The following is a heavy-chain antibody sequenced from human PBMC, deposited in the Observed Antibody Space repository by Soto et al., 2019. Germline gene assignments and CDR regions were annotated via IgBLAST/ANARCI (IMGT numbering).Heavy chain of an antibody. J-gene: IGHJ4*02. V-gene: IGHV3-72*01. D-gene: IGHD3-22*01. CDR1: GFTLSDHY. CDR3: ARGPKFPRYYDSSGYYSSGRSYYFDY. CDR2: TRKKSNSYTA. Sequence: EVQLVESGGGLVQPGGSLRLSCAGSGFTLSDHYMDWVRQAPGKGLEWVGRTRKKSNSYTAEYAASVKGRFSISRDDSQNSLYLQMNSLKTEDTAVYYCARGPKFPRYYDSSGYYSSGRSYYFDYWGQGTLVTVSS.